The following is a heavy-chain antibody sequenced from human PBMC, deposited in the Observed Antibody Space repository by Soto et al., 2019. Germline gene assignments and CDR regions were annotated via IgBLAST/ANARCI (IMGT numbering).Heavy chain of an antibody. D-gene: IGHD6-19*01. V-gene: IGHV4-30-2*01. CDR1: GESISSGGYS. CDR2: IYHSGTT. J-gene: IGHJ3*02. CDR3: ASSVDSSGWHDAFNI. Sequence: PSETLSLTCSVSGESISSGGYSWSWTRQPPGGGLEWLGYIYHSGTTYSNPSLQSRLTMSVDRSKNEFSLNLNSVTAADTALYYCASSVDSSGWHDAFNIWGRGTLVTVSS.